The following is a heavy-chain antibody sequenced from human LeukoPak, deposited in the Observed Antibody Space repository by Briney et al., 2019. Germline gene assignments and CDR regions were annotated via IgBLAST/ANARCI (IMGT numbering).Heavy chain of an antibody. D-gene: IGHD6-6*01. J-gene: IGHJ4*02. CDR2: MNPNSGNT. V-gene: IGHV1-8*01. CDR3: ARGGQRYSSSWGDFDY. Sequence: GASVKVSCKASGYTFNSYDINWVRQATGQGLEWMGWMNPNSGNTGYAQKFQGRVTITRNTSISTAYMELSSLRSEDTAVYYCARGGQRYSSSWGDFDYWGQGTLVTVSS. CDR1: GYTFNSYD.